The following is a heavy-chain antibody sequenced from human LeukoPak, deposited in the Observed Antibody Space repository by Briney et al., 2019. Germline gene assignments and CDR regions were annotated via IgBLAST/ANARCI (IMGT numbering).Heavy chain of an antibody. CDR2: ISSSGSTM. J-gene: IGHJ4*02. D-gene: IGHD5-18*01. CDR3: ARGRGYSYGHTDY. CDR1: GFTFSDYY. Sequence: SGGSLRLSCAASGFTFSDYYVTWIRQAPGKGLEWVSYISSSGSTMYYADSVKGRFTISRDNAKNSLYLQMNSLRAEDTAVYSCARGRGYSYGHTDYWGQGTLVTVSS. V-gene: IGHV3-11*04.